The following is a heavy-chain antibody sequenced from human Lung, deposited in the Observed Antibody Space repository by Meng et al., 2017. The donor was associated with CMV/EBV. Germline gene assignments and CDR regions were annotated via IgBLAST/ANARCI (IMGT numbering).Heavy chain of an antibody. V-gene: IGHV4-59*01. CDR3: AREVKGSYDFWSGYNWFDP. CDR1: GGSISSYY. Sequence: SETXSLXCTVSGGSISSYYWSWIRQPPGKGLEWIGYIYYSGSTNYNPSLKSRVTISVDTSKNQFSLKLSSVTAADTAVYYCAREVKGSYDFWSGYNWFDPWXQGTXVTVDS. J-gene: IGHJ5*02. CDR2: IYYSGST. D-gene: IGHD3-3*01.